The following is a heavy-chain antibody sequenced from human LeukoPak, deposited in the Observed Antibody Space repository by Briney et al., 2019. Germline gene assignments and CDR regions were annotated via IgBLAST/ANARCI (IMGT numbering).Heavy chain of an antibody. Sequence: SETLSLTCTVSGGSISSSGYYWGWIRQPPGKGLEYIGYIYNGGAPNYNPSLKSRVTISGDTSKNQFSLRLTSVTAADTAVYYCARISAAAVEPWGKGTTVTISS. J-gene: IGHJ6*04. CDR1: GGSISSSGYY. CDR2: IYNGGAP. CDR3: ARISAAAVEP. D-gene: IGHD6-13*01. V-gene: IGHV4-61*05.